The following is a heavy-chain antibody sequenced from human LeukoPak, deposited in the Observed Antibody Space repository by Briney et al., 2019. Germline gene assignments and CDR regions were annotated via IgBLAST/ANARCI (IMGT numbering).Heavy chain of an antibody. CDR2: INPNSGGT. V-gene: IGHV1-2*04. J-gene: IGHJ4*02. CDR1: GYSFTGYF. CDR3: ARGKDAHIYFDY. D-gene: IGHD2-15*01. Sequence: ASVKVSCKASGYSFTGYFMQWVRQAPGQGLEWMGWINPNSGGTNYAQKFQGWVTMTRDTSISTAYMELSRLRSDDTAVYYCARGKDAHIYFDYWGQGTLVTVSS.